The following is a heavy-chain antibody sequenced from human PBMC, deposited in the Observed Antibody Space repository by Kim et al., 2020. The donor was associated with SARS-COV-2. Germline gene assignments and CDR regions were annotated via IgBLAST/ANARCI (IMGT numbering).Heavy chain of an antibody. V-gene: IGHV3-21*01. J-gene: IGHJ3*02. Sequence: YGHSEKGRFTISRDTSKNSLYLQMNSLRAEDTAVYYCARRIAVAHDAFDIWGQGTMVTVSS. D-gene: IGHD6-19*01. CDR3: ARRIAVAHDAFDI.